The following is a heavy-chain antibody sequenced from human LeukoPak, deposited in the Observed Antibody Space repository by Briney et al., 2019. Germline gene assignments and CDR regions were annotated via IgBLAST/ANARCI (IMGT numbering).Heavy chain of an antibody. CDR1: GFTFSNYA. Sequence: GGSLRLSCAASGFTFSNYAMNWVRQAPGKGLEWVSAISGSGGTTYYADPVKGRFTISRDNSKNTLHLQMNSLRAEDTALYYCAKGDGAARFYYFDYWGQGTLVTVSS. J-gene: IGHJ4*02. CDR3: AKGDGAARFYYFDY. V-gene: IGHV3-23*01. CDR2: ISGSGGTT. D-gene: IGHD6-6*01.